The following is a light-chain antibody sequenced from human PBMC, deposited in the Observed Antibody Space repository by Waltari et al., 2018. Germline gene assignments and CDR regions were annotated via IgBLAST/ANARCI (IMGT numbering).Light chain of an antibody. CDR1: SSDVGGYNY. CDR3: CSYAGSSTLV. Sequence: QSALTQPAPVSGSPGQSITIPCTGTSSDVGGYNYVSWYQQHPGKAPKLMIYDVSKRPSGVSNRFSGSKSGNTASLTISGLQAEDEADYYCCSYAGSSTLVFGGGTKLTVL. V-gene: IGLV2-23*02. CDR2: DVS. J-gene: IGLJ3*02.